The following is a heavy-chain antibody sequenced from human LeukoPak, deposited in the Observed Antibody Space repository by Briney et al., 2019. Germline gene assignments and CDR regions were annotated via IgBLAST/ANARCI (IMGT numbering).Heavy chain of an antibody. V-gene: IGHV4-59*01. CDR1: GGSISSYY. J-gene: IGHJ2*01. Sequence: SETLSLTCTVSGGSISSYYWSWIRQPPGKGLEWIGYIYYSGSTNYNPSLKSRVTISVDTSKNQFSLKLSSVTAADTAVYYCARAPGYSSTTDNWYFDLWGRGTLVTVSS. CDR2: IYYSGST. D-gene: IGHD6-13*01. CDR3: ARAPGYSSTTDNWYFDL.